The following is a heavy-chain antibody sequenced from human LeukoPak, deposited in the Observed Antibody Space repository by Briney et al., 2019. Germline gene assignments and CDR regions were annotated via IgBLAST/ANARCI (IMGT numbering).Heavy chain of an antibody. CDR1: GFTFSDYY. V-gene: IGHV3-23*01. J-gene: IGHJ6*02. Sequence: GGSLRLSCAASGFTFSDYYMSWVRQAPGKGLEWVSAICGSGGSTYYADSVKGRFTISRDNSKNTLYLQMNSLRAEDTAVYYCAKSITMIVAYYYYGMDVWGQGTTVTVSS. D-gene: IGHD3-22*01. CDR2: ICGSGGST. CDR3: AKSITMIVAYYYYGMDV.